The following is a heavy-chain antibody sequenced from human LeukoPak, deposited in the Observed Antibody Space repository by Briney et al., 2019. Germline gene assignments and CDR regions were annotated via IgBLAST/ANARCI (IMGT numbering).Heavy chain of an antibody. V-gene: IGHV3-53*05. CDR3: AEGNCTNGICLFD. Sequence: GGSLILSWAASGFTVSSTYMSWVRPPPEEGVGWGSIIYSFGSTYYADTVKGRFTISRDNSKSTLYMQMSSLRAEDTAVYYCAEGNCTNGICLFDWGQGTLVTVSS. CDR1: GFTVSSTY. J-gene: IGHJ4*02. D-gene: IGHD2-8*01. CDR2: IYSFGST.